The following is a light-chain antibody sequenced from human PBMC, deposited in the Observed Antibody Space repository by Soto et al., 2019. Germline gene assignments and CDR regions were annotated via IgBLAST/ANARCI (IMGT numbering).Light chain of an antibody. CDR1: QGIRND. CDR3: QQYDTYSQWT. J-gene: IGKJ1*01. CDR2: AAS. Sequence: DIQMTQSPSSLSASVGDRVTITCRASQGIRNDLGWYQQKPGKAPKRLIYAASSLQSGVPSRFSGRGSGTEFTLTISSLQPDDFATYYCQQYDTYSQWTFGQGTKVDI. V-gene: IGKV1-17*01.